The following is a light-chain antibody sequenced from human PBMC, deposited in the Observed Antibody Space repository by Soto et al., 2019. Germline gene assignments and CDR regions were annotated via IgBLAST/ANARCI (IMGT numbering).Light chain of an antibody. CDR2: DAS. CDR3: QQLSRYPLT. Sequence: DIQMTQSPSTLSASVGDGVTITCRASQRISTWLAWYQQKPGKAPKLLISDASSLETGVPSRFSGSGSETEFSLTIRALQPEDFATYYCQQLSRYPLTFGGGTKVDIK. J-gene: IGKJ4*01. CDR1: QRISTW. V-gene: IGKV1-5*01.